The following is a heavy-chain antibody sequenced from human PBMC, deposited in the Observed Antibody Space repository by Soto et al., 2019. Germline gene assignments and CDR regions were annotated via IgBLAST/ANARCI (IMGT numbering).Heavy chain of an antibody. J-gene: IGHJ5*02. Sequence: ASVKVSCKASGYTFTSYYMHWVRRAPGQGLEWMGIINPSGGSTSYAQKFQGRVTMTRDTSTSTVYMELSSLRSEDTAVYYCARDAEIFGVVTPGWFDPWGQGTLVTVS. CDR1: GYTFTSYY. CDR3: ARDAEIFGVVTPGWFDP. CDR2: INPSGGST. V-gene: IGHV1-46*01. D-gene: IGHD3-3*01.